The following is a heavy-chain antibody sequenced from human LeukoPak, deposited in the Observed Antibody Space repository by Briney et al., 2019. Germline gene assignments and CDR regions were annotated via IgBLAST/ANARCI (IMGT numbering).Heavy chain of an antibody. J-gene: IGHJ2*01. CDR1: GDSISSGDYY. D-gene: IGHD5-12*01. V-gene: IGHV4-39*01. Sequence: SETLSLTCTVSGDSISSGDYYWGWIRQPPGKGLEWIGSIYYSGSTYYNPSLKSRVTISVDTSKNQFSLKLSSVTAADTAVYYCARLPSYSGYDWYFDLWGRGTLVTVSS. CDR3: ARLPSYSGYDWYFDL. CDR2: IYYSGST.